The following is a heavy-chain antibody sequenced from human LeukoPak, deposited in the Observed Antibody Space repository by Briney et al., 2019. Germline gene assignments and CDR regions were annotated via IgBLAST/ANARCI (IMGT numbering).Heavy chain of an antibody. CDR2: INPNSGGT. D-gene: IGHD1-26*01. CDR3: ARASGSYWWFDS. Sequence: ASVKVSCKASGYTFTDYYVHWVRQAPGQGLERMGWINPNSGGTNYAQKFQGTVTMTRDTSISTVYMELSRLRSDDTAVYYCARASGSYWWFDSWGQGTLVTVSS. CDR1: GYTFTDYY. V-gene: IGHV1-2*02. J-gene: IGHJ5*01.